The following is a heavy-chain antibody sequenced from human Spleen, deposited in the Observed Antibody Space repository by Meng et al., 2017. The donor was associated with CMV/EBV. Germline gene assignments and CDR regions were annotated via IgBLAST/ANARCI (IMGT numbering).Heavy chain of an antibody. CDR1: GGSTSSSSYS. Sequence: LLLQSSAPSLWNPVTPLSPTCTVSGGSTSSSSYSWAWIRQPPGEGLEWIGSVVYSGTTYYTSSLKSRVSISVDTSKNQFSLKLSSVTAADTAVYYCARHHHSPTFDYWGQGTLVTVSS. V-gene: IGHV4-39*01. CDR3: ARHHHSPTFDY. D-gene: IGHD1-14*01. J-gene: IGHJ4*02. CDR2: VVYSGTT.